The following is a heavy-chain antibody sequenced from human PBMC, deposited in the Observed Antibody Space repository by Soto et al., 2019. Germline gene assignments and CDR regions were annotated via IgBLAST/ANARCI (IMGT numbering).Heavy chain of an antibody. J-gene: IGHJ6*04. D-gene: IGHD3-10*01. CDR2: IIPVLDVT. CDR3: ARGGKLGGDLDV. CDR1: GGTFNRET. V-gene: IGHV1-69*02. Sequence: QAQLVQSGAEVKKPGSSVKVSCKASGGTFNRETFSWVRQAPGQGLQWMGRIIPVLDVTEYPQNFQGRVTITADTSTSTVHLALSGLGSDDTAVYYCARGGKLGGDLDVWGKGTPVIVSS.